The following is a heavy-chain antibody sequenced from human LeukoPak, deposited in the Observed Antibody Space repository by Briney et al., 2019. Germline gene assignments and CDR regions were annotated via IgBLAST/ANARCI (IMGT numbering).Heavy chain of an antibody. V-gene: IGHV4-59*08. CDR3: ARCLGVWILYY. J-gene: IGHJ4*02. D-gene: IGHD5-18*01. CDR2: IYYSGST. CDR1: GGSISSYY. Sequence: SSETLSLTCTVSGGSISSYYWSWIRQPPGKGLEWIGYIYYSGSTNYNPSLKSRVTISVDTSKNQFSLKLSSVTAADTAVYYCARCLGVWILYYWGQGTLVTVSS.